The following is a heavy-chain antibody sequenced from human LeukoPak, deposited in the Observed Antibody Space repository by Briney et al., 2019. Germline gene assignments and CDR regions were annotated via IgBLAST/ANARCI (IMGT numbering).Heavy chain of an antibody. CDR1: GYTFTIYA. Sequence: ASVKVSCKASGYTFTIYAIHWVRQAPGQRLEWMGWINADNGNTTYSQEFQGRLTITRDTSASTAYMEVSRLRSDDTAVYYCVRDQRGSHFDYWGQGTLVTVSS. CDR3: VRDQRGSHFDY. CDR2: INADNGNT. D-gene: IGHD1-26*01. J-gene: IGHJ4*02. V-gene: IGHV1-3*01.